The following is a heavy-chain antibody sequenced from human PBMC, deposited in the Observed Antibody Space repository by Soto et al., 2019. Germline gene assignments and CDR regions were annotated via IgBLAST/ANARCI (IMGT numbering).Heavy chain of an antibody. D-gene: IGHD6-19*01. CDR3: AKDRFRIGVAAPFDY. J-gene: IGHJ4*02. CDR1: GFTFSSYG. V-gene: IGHV3-30*18. Sequence: QVQLVESGGGVVQPGRSLRLSCAASGFTFSSYGMHWVRQAPGKRLEWVAVISDDGSNKNYADSVKGRFTISRDNSKNTLYLQMNSLRAEDTAVYYCAKDRFRIGVAAPFDYWGQGTLVTVSS. CDR2: ISDDGSNK.